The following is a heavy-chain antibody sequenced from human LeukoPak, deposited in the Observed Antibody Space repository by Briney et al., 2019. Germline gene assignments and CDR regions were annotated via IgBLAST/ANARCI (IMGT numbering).Heavy chain of an antibody. CDR3: ARAYYESSAYRHAVYFDY. CDR2: IIPILGIA. Sequence: ASVKVSCEASGGTFSSYAISWVRQAPGQGLEWMGRIIPILGIANYAQKFQGRVTITVDKSTSTAYMELSSLRSDDTAVYYCARAYYESSAYRHAVYFDYWGQGTLVTVSS. CDR1: GGTFSSYA. J-gene: IGHJ4*02. D-gene: IGHD3-22*01. V-gene: IGHV1-69*04.